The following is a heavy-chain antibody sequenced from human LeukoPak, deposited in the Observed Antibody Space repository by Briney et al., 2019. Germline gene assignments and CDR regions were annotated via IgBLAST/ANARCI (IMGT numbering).Heavy chain of an antibody. V-gene: IGHV3-53*01. CDR1: GFTVSGYY. CDR2: IYSGGNT. Sequence: GGSLRLSCAVSGFTVSGYYMSWVRQAPGKGLEWVSIIYSGGNTYYADSVKGRFTISRDNSKNTLYLQMNSLRAEDTAVYYSASGSGYYSVAEYFQHWGQGTLVTVSS. CDR3: ASGSGYYSVAEYFQH. J-gene: IGHJ1*01. D-gene: IGHD3-22*01.